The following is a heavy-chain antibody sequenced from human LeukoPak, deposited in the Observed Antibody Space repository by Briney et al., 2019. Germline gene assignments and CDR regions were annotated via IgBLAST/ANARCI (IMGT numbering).Heavy chain of an antibody. CDR3: ARGYDSSGYPDAFDI. CDR1: GGSISSYY. D-gene: IGHD3-22*01. J-gene: IGHJ3*02. V-gene: IGHV4-59*01. CDR2: IYYSGST. Sequence: SETLSLTSTVSGGSISSYYWSWIRQPPGKGLEWIGYIYYSGSTNYNPSLKSRVTISVDTSKNQFSLKLSSVTAADTAVYYCARGYDSSGYPDAFDIWGQGTMVTVSS.